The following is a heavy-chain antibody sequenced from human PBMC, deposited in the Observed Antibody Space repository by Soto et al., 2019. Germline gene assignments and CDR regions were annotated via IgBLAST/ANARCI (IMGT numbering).Heavy chain of an antibody. Sequence: VASVKVSCKASGYSFTDYHIHWVRQAPGQGLEWRGRINPKSGGTSTAQKFQGWVTMTTDTSISTASMELTRLASDDTAIYYCARGDSTXCSNGVCSFFYNHDMDVWGQGTTVTVSS. CDR2: INPKSGGT. J-gene: IGHJ6*02. V-gene: IGHV1-2*04. CDR3: ARGDSTXCSNGVCSFFYNHDMDV. CDR1: GYSFTDYH. D-gene: IGHD2-8*01.